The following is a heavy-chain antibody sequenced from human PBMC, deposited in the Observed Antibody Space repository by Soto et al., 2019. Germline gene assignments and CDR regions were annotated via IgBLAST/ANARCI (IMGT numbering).Heavy chain of an antibody. V-gene: IGHV1-18*01. Sequence: QVQLVQSGAEVKKPGSSVKVSCKASGGTFSSYAISWVRQAPGQGLEWMGWISAYNGNTNYAQKLQGRVTMTTDTSTSTAYMELRSLRSDDTAVYYCARDVGGGSSSRDGWFDPWGQGTLVTVSS. J-gene: IGHJ5*02. CDR1: GGTFSSYA. CDR2: ISAYNGNT. CDR3: ARDVGGGSSSRDGWFDP. D-gene: IGHD2-15*01.